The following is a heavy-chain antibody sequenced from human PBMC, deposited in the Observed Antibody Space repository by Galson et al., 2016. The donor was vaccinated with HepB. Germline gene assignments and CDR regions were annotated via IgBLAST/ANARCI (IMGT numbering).Heavy chain of an antibody. D-gene: IGHD3-10*01. CDR3: ARTLPVNVRASDV. J-gene: IGHJ3*01. V-gene: IGHV1-18*01. CDR2: ISVFNGDT. Sequence: SVKVSCKGSGYVFSNFGITWVRQAPGQRLEWMGMISVFNGDTNYAQKFQGRVSMTTDSSANTAYMDLGSLRSDDTAVDYCARTLPVNVRASDVWGQGTLVSVSS. CDR1: GYVFSNFG.